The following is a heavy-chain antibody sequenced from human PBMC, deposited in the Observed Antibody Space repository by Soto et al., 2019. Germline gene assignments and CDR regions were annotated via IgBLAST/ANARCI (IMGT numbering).Heavy chain of an antibody. CDR1: GYTLTELS. CDR2: FDPEDGET. CDR3: ATVPHAYYASSGYKPLFAP. J-gene: IGHJ5*02. Sequence: ASVKVSCKVSGYTLTELSMHWVRQAPGKGLEWMGGFDPEDGETIYAQKFQGRVTMTEDTSTDTAYMELSSLRSEDTAVYYCATVPHAYYASSGYKPLFAPWGQGTLVTVSS. V-gene: IGHV1-24*01. D-gene: IGHD3-22*01.